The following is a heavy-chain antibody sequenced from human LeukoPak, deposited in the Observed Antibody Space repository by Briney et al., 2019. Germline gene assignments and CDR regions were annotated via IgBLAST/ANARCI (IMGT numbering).Heavy chain of an antibody. D-gene: IGHD5-12*01. J-gene: IGHJ4*02. V-gene: IGHV3-20*04. CDR3: ARGIARLRYVGSPFDY. Sequence: GGSLRLSCAASGFTFSSYSMNWVRQAPGKGLEWVSGINWNGGSTGYADSVKGRFTISRDNAKNSLYLQMNSLRAEDTALYYCARGIARLRYVGSPFDYWGQGTLVTVSS. CDR2: INWNGGST. CDR1: GFTFSSYS.